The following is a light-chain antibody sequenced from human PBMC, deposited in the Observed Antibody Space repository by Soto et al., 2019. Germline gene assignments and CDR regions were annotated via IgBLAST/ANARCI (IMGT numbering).Light chain of an antibody. CDR2: GAS. J-gene: IGKJ3*01. CDR1: QSIRSY. CDR3: QQTYSIPFT. V-gene: IGKV1-39*01. Sequence: DIPMTQSPSSLSASVGDRVTITCRASQSIRSYLNWYQQKPGKAPKLLISGASSLQSGVPSRFSGSGSGTDFTLTISSLQPEDFATYYCQQTYSIPFTFGPGTKVDIK.